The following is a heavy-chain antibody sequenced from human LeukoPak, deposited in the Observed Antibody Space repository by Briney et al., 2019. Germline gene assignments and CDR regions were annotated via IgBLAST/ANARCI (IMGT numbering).Heavy chain of an antibody. J-gene: IGHJ3*02. Sequence: GASVKVSCKASGYTFTGYYMHWVRQAPGQGLEWMGWINPNSGGTNYAQKLQGRVTMTRDTSISTGYMELSRLRSDDTAVYYCARVGGLRRYSGYDYAFDIRGQGTMVTVSS. CDR1: GYTFTGYY. V-gene: IGHV1-2*02. CDR2: INPNSGGT. D-gene: IGHD5-12*01. CDR3: ARVGGLRRYSGYDYAFDI.